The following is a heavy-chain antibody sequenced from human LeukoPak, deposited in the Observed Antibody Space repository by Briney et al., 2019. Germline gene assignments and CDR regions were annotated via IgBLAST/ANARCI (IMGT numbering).Heavy chain of an antibody. Sequence: GGSLRLSCAASGNYWMHWVRQAPGKGLVWVSHINSDGSWTSYADSVKGRFTISKDNAKNTVYLQMNSLRAEDTAVYYCVSFYETYGGRGTLVPVSS. J-gene: IGHJ4*02. CDR3: VSFYETY. D-gene: IGHD2/OR15-2a*01. V-gene: IGHV3-74*01. CDR1: GNYW. CDR2: INSDGSWT.